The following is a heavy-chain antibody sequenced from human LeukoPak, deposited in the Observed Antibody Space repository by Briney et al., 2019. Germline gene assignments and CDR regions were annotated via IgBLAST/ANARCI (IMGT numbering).Heavy chain of an antibody. CDR3: ARGYYYDSTLVAY. CDR1: GYTFTGYY. J-gene: IGHJ4*02. D-gene: IGHD3-22*01. CDR2: INPNSGGT. Sequence: GASVKVSCKDSGYTFTGYYRHWVRQTRGQGLEWMGWINPNSGGTNYAQKFQGRVTMTSATSISTAYMELSRLRSDDTAVYYCARGYYYDSTLVAYWGQGALVTVSS. V-gene: IGHV1-2*02.